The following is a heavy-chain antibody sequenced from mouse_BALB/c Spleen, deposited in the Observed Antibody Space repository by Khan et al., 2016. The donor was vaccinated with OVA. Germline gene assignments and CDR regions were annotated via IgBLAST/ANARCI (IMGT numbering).Heavy chain of an antibody. D-gene: IGHD1-1*01. CDR1: GYSITTNYA. Sequence: EVELVESGPGLVKPSQSLSLTCTVTGYSITTNYAWDWIRQFPGNKLEWLGSISYSVSTSYNPSLKSRISITRDTSKNQFFLQLNSVTTEDTATYYCARKNYYGYAVDYWGQRTSVTVSS. CDR2: ISYSVST. CDR3: ARKNYYGYAVDY. V-gene: IGHV3-2*02. J-gene: IGHJ4*01.